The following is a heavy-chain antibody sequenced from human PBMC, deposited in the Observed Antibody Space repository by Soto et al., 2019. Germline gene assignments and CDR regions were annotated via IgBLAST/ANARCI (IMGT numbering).Heavy chain of an antibody. V-gene: IGHV2-5*02. J-gene: IGHJ3*01. CDR3: AHAYGGTSWLNDVFDV. CDR1: GFSLSADGVG. D-gene: IGHD2-2*01. Sequence: QITLKESGPPLVKPTQTLTLTCTFSGFSLSADGVGVGWIRQPPGKALEWLALIYWDDDQRYSPSLKTRLTITKDTSKNQVVLTMTNMDPVDTATYYCAHAYGGTSWLNDVFDVWGQGTVVTVSS. CDR2: IYWDDDQ.